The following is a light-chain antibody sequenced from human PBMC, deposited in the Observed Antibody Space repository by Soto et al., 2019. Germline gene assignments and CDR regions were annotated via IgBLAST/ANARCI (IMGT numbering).Light chain of an antibody. CDR1: QSITNY. J-gene: IGKJ1*01. CDR3: QQTYGTSTWK. CDR2: AAS. Sequence: DIQMTQSPSSLSASVGDRVIITCRASQSITNYLNWYQQKPGKAPKILIYAASFLQSGVPSRFSGSCSGTTCTLTINSLQIEDSATYSCQQTYGTSTWKFGQGTKV. V-gene: IGKV1-39*01.